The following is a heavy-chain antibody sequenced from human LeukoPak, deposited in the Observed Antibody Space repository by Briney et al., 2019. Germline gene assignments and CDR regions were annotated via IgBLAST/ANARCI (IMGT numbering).Heavy chain of an antibody. CDR2: IYYSGST. J-gene: IGHJ4*02. CDR3: AAVDFWSGYRVDY. D-gene: IGHD3-3*01. Sequence: SETLSLTRTVSGGSISSYYWSWIRQPPGKGLEWIGYIYYSGSTNYNPSLKSRVTISVDTSKNQFSLKLSSVTAADTAVYYCAAVDFWSGYRVDYWGQGTLVTVSS. V-gene: IGHV4-59*01. CDR1: GGSISSYY.